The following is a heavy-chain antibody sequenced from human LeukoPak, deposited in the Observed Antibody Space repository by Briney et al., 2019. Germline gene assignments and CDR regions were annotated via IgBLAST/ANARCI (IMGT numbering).Heavy chain of an antibody. Sequence: GSLRLSCAASGFTFSSYSMNWVRQAPGKELEWVSSISSSSSYIYYAESVKGRFTISRDNAKNSLYMQMNSLRAEDTAVYYCARDRRGYSYGGLDAFDIWGQGTMVTVSS. V-gene: IGHV3-21*01. CDR1: GFTFSSYS. CDR3: ARDRRGYSYGGLDAFDI. CDR2: ISSSSSYI. J-gene: IGHJ3*02. D-gene: IGHD5-18*01.